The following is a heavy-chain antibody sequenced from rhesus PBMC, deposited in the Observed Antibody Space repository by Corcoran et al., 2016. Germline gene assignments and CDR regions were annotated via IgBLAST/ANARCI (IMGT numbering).Heavy chain of an antibody. V-gene: IGHV3S42*01. D-gene: IGHD6-31*01. CDR3: AKGAAAAGYFDY. CDR2: INGGVGST. CDR1: GFTFSTYG. J-gene: IGHJ4*01. Sequence: EVQLVESGGGLAKPGGSRRLACAASGFTFSTYGMKWVRQAPGKGLEWVSSINGGVGSTYYADSVKGRFTISRYNSKNTLSLQMNSLRAEDTAVYYCAKGAAAAGYFDYWGQGVLVTVSS.